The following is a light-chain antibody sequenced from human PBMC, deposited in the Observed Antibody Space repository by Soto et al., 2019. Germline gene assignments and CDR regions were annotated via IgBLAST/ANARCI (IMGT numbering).Light chain of an antibody. CDR3: QQYNSYWT. CDR2: DAS. J-gene: IGKJ1*01. Sequence: DIQMTQSPSTLSAFVGDRVTITCRASQSISWWLAWYQQKPGQAPKLLIYDASALESGVPSRFSGSGSGTEFTLTISNLQPDDFASYYCQQYNSYWTFGQGAKVAIK. V-gene: IGKV1-5*01. CDR1: QSISWW.